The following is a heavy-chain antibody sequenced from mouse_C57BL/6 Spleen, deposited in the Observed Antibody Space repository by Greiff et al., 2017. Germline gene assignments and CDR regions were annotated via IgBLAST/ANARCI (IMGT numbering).Heavy chain of an antibody. D-gene: IGHD3-2*02. CDR2: IFPGSGST. Sequence: QVQLKESGPELVKPGASVKISCKASGYTFTDYYINWVKQRPGQGLEWIGWIFPGSGSTFYNEKFKGKATLTVDKSSSTAYMLLSSLTSEDSAVDFCAREGTAQATSYAMDYWGQGTSVTVSS. V-gene: IGHV1-75*01. CDR3: AREGTAQATSYAMDY. J-gene: IGHJ4*01. CDR1: GYTFTDYY.